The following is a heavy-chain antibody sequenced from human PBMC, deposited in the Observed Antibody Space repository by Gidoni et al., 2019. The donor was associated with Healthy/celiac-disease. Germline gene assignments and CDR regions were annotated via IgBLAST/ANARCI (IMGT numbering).Heavy chain of an antibody. Sequence: QVQLQESGPGLVKPSETLSLTCTVSGAPISSYYWRWIRQPAGKGLEWIGRIYTSGSTNYNPSLKSRVTMSVDTSKNQFSLKLSSVTAADTAVYYCAREDGPYSSSWSFDYWGQGTLVTVSS. D-gene: IGHD6-13*01. CDR1: GAPISSYY. J-gene: IGHJ4*02. CDR3: AREDGPYSSSWSFDY. V-gene: IGHV4-4*07. CDR2: IYTSGST.